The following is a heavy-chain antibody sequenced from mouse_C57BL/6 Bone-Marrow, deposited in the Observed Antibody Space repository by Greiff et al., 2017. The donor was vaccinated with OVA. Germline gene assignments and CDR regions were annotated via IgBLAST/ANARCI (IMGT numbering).Heavy chain of an antibody. Sequence: VKLMESGPGLVQPSQSLSITCTVSGFSLTSYGVHWVRQSPGKGLEWLGVIWSGGSTDYNAAFISRLSISKDNSKSQVFFKMNSLQADDTAIYYCARLNWDGHYFDYWGQGTTLTVSS. CDR3: ARLNWDGHYFDY. D-gene: IGHD4-1*01. J-gene: IGHJ2*01. CDR2: IWSGGST. CDR1: GFSLTSYG. V-gene: IGHV2-2*01.